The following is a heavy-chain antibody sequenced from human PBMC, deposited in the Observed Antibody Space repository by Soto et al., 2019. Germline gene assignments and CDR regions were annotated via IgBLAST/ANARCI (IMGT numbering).Heavy chain of an antibody. V-gene: IGHV2-5*01. CDR2: IYWNDDK. CDR1: GFSLNTSGVR. D-gene: IGHD6-19*01. Sequence: QITLKESGPTLVKPTQTLTLTCTFSGFSLNTSGVRVGWIRQPPGKALEWLALIYWNDDKRYSPSLKSRLTITKDTSNNQVVLTMTNMDPVDTATYYGAHRHNSGWYDACAIWCQGTMVTVSS. J-gene: IGHJ3*02. CDR3: AHRHNSGWYDACAI.